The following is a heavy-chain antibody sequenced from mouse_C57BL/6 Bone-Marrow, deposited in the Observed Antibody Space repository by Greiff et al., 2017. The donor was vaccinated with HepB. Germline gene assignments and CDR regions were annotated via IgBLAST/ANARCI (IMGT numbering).Heavy chain of an antibody. Sequence: EVKLVESGGGLVKPGGSLKLSCAASGFTFSDYGMHWVRQAPEKGLEWVAYISSGSSTIYYADTVKGRFTISRDNAKNTLFLQMTSLRSEDTAMYYCARHELVYWYFDVWGTGTTVTVSS. V-gene: IGHV5-17*01. CDR2: ISSGSSTI. CDR3: ARHELVYWYFDV. CDR1: GFTFSDYG. J-gene: IGHJ1*03. D-gene: IGHD4-1*01.